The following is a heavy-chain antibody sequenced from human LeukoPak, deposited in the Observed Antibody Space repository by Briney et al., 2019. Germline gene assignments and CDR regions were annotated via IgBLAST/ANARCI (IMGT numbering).Heavy chain of an antibody. Sequence: SETLSLTCTVSGGFISSYYWSWIRQPAGKGLEWIGRIYTSGSTNYNPSLKSRVTMSVDTSKNQFSLKLSSVTAADTAVYYCALNYYDSSGYYPPDYWGQGTLVTVSS. D-gene: IGHD3-22*01. CDR2: IYTSGST. V-gene: IGHV4-4*07. CDR1: GGFISSYY. CDR3: ALNYYDSSGYYPPDY. J-gene: IGHJ4*02.